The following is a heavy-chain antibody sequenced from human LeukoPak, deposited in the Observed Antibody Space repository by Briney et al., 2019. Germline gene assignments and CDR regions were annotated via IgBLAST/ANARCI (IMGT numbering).Heavy chain of an antibody. Sequence: SETLSLTCAVYGGSFSGYYWSWIRQPPGKGLEWIGEINHSGSTNYNPSLKSRVTISVDTSKNQFSLKLSSVTAADTAVYYCARRYCSGGSCYSERGAFDIWGQGTMVTVSS. CDR1: GGSFSGYY. V-gene: IGHV4-34*01. D-gene: IGHD2-15*01. CDR2: INHSGST. J-gene: IGHJ3*02. CDR3: ARRYCSGGSCYSERGAFDI.